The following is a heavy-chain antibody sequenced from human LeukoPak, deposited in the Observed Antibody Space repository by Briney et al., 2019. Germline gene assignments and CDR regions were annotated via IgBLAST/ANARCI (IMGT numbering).Heavy chain of an antibody. CDR1: GFTFSSYS. Sequence: PGRSLRLSCAASGFTFSSYSMNWVRQAPGKGLEWVSSISSSSSYIYYADSVKGRFTISRDNAKNSLYLQMNSLRAEDTAVYYCASVIVGATRGDYWGQGTLVTVSS. D-gene: IGHD1-26*01. J-gene: IGHJ4*02. CDR3: ASVIVGATRGDY. V-gene: IGHV3-21*01. CDR2: ISSSSSYI.